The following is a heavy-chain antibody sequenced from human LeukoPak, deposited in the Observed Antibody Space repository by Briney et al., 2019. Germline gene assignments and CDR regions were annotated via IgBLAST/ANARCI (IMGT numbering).Heavy chain of an antibody. CDR3: ARCHKQWLVRGPYYYYMDV. V-gene: IGHV4-34*01. J-gene: IGHJ6*03. Sequence: SETLSLTCAVYGGSFSGYYWSWIRQPPGKGLEWIGEINHSGSTNYNPSLKSRVTISVDTSKNQFSLKLSSVTAADTAVHCCARCHKQWLVRGPYYYYMDVWGKGTTVTVSS. CDR1: GGSFSGYY. CDR2: INHSGST. D-gene: IGHD6-19*01.